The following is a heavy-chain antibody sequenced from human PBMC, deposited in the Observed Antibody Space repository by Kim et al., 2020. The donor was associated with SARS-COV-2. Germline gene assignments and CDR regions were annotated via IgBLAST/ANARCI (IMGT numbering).Heavy chain of an antibody. CDR1: GYSFTSYW. D-gene: IGHD3-22*01. V-gene: IGHV5-51*01. Sequence: GESLKISCKGSGYSFTSYWIGWVRQMPGKGLEWMGIIYPGDSDTRYSPSFQGQVTISADKSISTAYLQWSSLKASDTAMYYCARSTYYYDSSGPNDYWGQGTLVTVSS. CDR3: ARSTYYYDSSGPNDY. J-gene: IGHJ4*02. CDR2: IYPGDSDT.